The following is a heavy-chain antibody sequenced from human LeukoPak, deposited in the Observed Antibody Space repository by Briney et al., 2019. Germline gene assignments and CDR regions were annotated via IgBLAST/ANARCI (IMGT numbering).Heavy chain of an antibody. D-gene: IGHD6-13*01. J-gene: IGHJ6*03. V-gene: IGHV4-39*07. CDR2: IYYSGST. CDR3: ARDTGSSSSWSYYYYYYMDV. CDR1: GGSISSSSYY. Sequence: SETLSLTCTVSGGSISSSSYYWGWIRQPPGKGLEWIGSIYYSGSTNYNPSLKSRVTISVDTSKNQFSLKLSSVTAADTAVYYCARDTGSSSSWSYYYYYYMDVWGKGTTVTISS.